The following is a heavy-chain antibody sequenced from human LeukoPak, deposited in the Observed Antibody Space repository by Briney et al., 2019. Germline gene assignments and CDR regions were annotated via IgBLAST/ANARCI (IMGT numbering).Heavy chain of an antibody. Sequence: GGSLRLSCAASGFTFSSYAMSWVRQAPGEGLEWASAISGSGGSTYYADSVKGRFTISRDNSKNTLYRQMNSLRAEDTAVYYCAKDPGLNYYDSSGYIDYWGQGTLVTVSS. V-gene: IGHV3-23*01. D-gene: IGHD3-22*01. J-gene: IGHJ4*02. CDR1: GFTFSSYA. CDR2: ISGSGGST. CDR3: AKDPGLNYYDSSGYIDY.